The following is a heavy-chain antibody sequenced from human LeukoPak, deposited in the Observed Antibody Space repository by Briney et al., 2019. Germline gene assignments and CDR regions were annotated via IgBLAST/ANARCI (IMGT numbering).Heavy chain of an antibody. Sequence: GASVKVSCKASGYTFTSYGISWVRQAPGQGLEWMGWISAYNGNTNYAQKFQGRVTITADESTSTAYMELSSLRSEDTAVYYCARGPVVVAATSYYYYMDVWGKGTTVTISS. CDR2: ISAYNGNT. D-gene: IGHD2-15*01. J-gene: IGHJ6*03. CDR3: ARGPVVVAATSYYYYMDV. CDR1: GYTFTSYG. V-gene: IGHV1-18*01.